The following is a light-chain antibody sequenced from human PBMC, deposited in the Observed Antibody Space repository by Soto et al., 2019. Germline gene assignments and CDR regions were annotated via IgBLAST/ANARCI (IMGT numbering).Light chain of an antibody. Sequence: EIVVTQSPATPSLSPGEKATLSCRASQSVSSNLAWYQQKPGQAPRLLIYGASTRATGIPARFSGSGSGTEFTLTISSLQSEDFAVYYCQQYNNWPQTFGQGTKVDIK. CDR3: QQYNNWPQT. V-gene: IGKV3-15*01. J-gene: IGKJ1*01. CDR2: GAS. CDR1: QSVSSN.